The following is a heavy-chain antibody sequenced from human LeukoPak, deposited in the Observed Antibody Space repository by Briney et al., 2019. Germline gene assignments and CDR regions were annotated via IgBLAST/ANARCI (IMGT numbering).Heavy chain of an antibody. CDR2: IGSRGDTA. CDR3: AKDRPENWGYYFDY. D-gene: IGHD7-27*01. J-gene: IGHJ4*02. CDR1: GFTFGDYA. Sequence: GGSLRLSCAASGFTFGDYAMSWVRQAPGRGLEWVSSIGSRGDTASYADSVKGRFTISRDKSMNTPYLEMNDLRAEDTALYYCAKDRPENWGYYFDYWGQGTLVTVSS. V-gene: IGHV3-23*01.